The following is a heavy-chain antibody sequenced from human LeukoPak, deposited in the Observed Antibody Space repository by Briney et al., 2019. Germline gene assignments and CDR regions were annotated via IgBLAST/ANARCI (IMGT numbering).Heavy chain of an antibody. CDR3: ARVTNWNHEGGFDAFDI. CDR2: ISSSSTI. V-gene: IGHV3-48*01. CDR1: GFTFSSYS. Sequence: QPGGSLRLSCAASGFTFSSYSMNWVRQAPGKGLEWVSYISSSSTIYYADSVKGRFTISRDNAKNSLYLQMNSLRAEDTAVYYCARVTNWNHEGGFDAFDIWGQGTMVTVSS. J-gene: IGHJ3*02. D-gene: IGHD1-14*01.